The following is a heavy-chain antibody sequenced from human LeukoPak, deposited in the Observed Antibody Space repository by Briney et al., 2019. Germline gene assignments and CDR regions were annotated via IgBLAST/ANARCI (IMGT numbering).Heavy chain of an antibody. CDR1: GFTFSSYA. V-gene: IGHV3-23*01. CDR3: AKGSFTIFGVVTYNYFDY. D-gene: IGHD3-3*01. Sequence: GGALRLSCAASGFTFSSYAMRWVRQAPGKGVEGVSAISGSGGSTYYADSVKGRFTISRDNSKKTLYLQMNRLRDGDTAVYYCAKGSFTIFGVVTYNYFDYWGQGTLVTVSS. J-gene: IGHJ4*02. CDR2: ISGSGGST.